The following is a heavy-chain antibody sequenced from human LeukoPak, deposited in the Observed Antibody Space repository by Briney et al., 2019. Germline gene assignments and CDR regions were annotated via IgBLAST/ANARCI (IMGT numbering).Heavy chain of an antibody. CDR1: GGSISSYY. CDR2: IYYSGST. V-gene: IGHV4-59*01. Sequence: SETLSLTCTVSGGSISSYYWSWIRQPPGKGLEWIGYIYYSGSTNYNPSLKSRVTISVDTSKNQFSLKLSSVTAADTAVYYCARVKATVWAAFDIWGQGTMVTVSS. J-gene: IGHJ3*02. CDR3: ARVKATVWAAFDI. D-gene: IGHD4-17*01.